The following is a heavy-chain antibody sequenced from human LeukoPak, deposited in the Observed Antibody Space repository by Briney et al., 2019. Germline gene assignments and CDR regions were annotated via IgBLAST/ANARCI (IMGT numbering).Heavy chain of an antibody. Sequence: SETLSLTCTVSGGSISSYYWSWIRQPPGKGLEWIGYIYYSGSTNYNPSLKSRVTISVDTSKNQFSLRVSSVTAADTAVYYCARFYYYDSSGYPSPYYMDVWGKGTTVTISS. D-gene: IGHD3-22*01. CDR2: IYYSGST. CDR3: ARFYYYDSSGYPSPYYMDV. J-gene: IGHJ6*03. CDR1: GGSISSYY. V-gene: IGHV4-59*01.